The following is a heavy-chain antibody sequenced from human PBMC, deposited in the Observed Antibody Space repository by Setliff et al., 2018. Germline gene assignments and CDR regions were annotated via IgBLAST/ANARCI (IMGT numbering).Heavy chain of an antibody. J-gene: IGHJ4*02. CDR1: GGSISSGGYY. CDR2: IYYSGST. Sequence: SETLSLTCTVSGGSISSGGYYWSWIRQHPGKGLEWIGYIYYSGSTYYNPSLKSRVTISVDTSKNQFSLKLSSVTAADTAVYYCARGTFDTSGYFPYPIGYWGQGTLVTVSS. D-gene: IGHD3-22*01. CDR3: ARGTFDTSGYFPYPIGY. V-gene: IGHV4-31*03.